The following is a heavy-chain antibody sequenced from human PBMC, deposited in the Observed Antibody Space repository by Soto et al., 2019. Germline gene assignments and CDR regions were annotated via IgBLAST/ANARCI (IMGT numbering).Heavy chain of an antibody. CDR1: GGYIVGGGYP. CDR2: AYPRGST. J-gene: IGHJ4*02. V-gene: IGHV4-30-2*01. D-gene: IGHD6-19*01. Sequence: SGPLSLTCAGPGGYIVGGGYPWRWIRQPPGKGLEWIGPAYPRGSTYYDPSLKSRVTISLDLSKSQFSLTLNSVTAADTAVYDCARVAGSGWYDARGQGTLGTVSS. CDR3: ARVAGSGWYDA.